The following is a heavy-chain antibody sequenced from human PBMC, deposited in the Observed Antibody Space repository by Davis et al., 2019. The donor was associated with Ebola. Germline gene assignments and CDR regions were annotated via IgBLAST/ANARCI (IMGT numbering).Heavy chain of an antibody. J-gene: IGHJ4*02. CDR3: ARGPIGGVTPFDY. D-gene: IGHD3-16*01. CDR2: INPSGGST. CDR1: RNTFTTYY. V-gene: IGHV1-46*01. Sequence: ASVKVSCKASRNTFTTYYMHWVRQAPGQGLEWMGIINPSGGSTTYAQKFQGRVTMTRDTSTSTVYMELSSLRSEDTAVYYCARGPIGGVTPFDYWGQGTLVTASS.